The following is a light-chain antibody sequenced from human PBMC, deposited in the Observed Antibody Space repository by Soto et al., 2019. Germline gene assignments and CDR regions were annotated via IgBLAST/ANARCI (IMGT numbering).Light chain of an antibody. Sequence: EIMMTQSPGTLSVSPGEGTTLSCTASQSVNLNLAWYHQKPGQPPRLLLYGESTRSIGIPVRFHGSGSGTEFSITICLLQSEDSAVYYCPQYNSLPRGTFGPGTKVDI. V-gene: IGKV3-15*01. CDR1: QSVNLN. CDR2: GES. J-gene: IGKJ3*01. CDR3: PQYNSLPRGT.